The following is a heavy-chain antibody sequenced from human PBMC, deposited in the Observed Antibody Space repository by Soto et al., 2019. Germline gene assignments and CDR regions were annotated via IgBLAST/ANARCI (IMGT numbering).Heavy chain of an antibody. D-gene: IGHD1-26*01. CDR2: ISYDGSKK. Sequence: GVSLRLSCAASGFTFSSYAMNRGRQAPGKRLEWVAVISYDGSKKYYADSVKGRFTISRDNSKNTLYLQMNSLRAEDTAVYYCARDGPYGRVGYWRKGPLVTVSS. J-gene: IGHJ4*02. CDR1: GFTFSSYA. V-gene: IGHV3-30-3*01. CDR3: ARDGPYGRVGY.